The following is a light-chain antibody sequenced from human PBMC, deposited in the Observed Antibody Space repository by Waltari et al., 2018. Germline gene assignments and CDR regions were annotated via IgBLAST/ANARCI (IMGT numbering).Light chain of an antibody. CDR1: QSVLYSSNNKNY. CDR2: WAS. CDR3: QQYLSTPPT. Sequence: DIVMTQSPDSLAVSLGERATINCKSSQSVLYSSNNKNYLAWYQQTPGQPPKMLIYWASTRESGVPDRFSGSGSGTDFTLTISSLQAEDVAVYYCQQYLSTPPTFGQGTKVEIK. J-gene: IGKJ1*01. V-gene: IGKV4-1*01.